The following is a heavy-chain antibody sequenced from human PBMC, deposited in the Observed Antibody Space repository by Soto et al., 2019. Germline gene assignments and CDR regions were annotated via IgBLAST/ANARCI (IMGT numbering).Heavy chain of an antibody. V-gene: IGHV3-23*01. CDR3: ARAGVVYGDYDGSNY. Sequence: VQLLESGGGLVQPGGSLRLSCAASGFTFSSYAMSWVRQAPGKGLEGVSAISGSGGRTYYADSVKGRFTISRDNSKNTRYLQMNSRSAEDTAVYYCARAGVVYGDYDGSNYWGQGTLVTVSS. CDR1: GFTFSSYA. CDR2: ISGSGGRT. J-gene: IGHJ4*02. D-gene: IGHD4-17*01.